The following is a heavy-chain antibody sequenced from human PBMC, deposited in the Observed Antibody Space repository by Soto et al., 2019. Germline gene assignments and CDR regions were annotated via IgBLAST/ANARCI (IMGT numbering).Heavy chain of an antibody. CDR1: GGTFSTYA. CDR3: ASGIQLWLRRINNGYSG. Sequence: QVQLVQSGAEVKKPESSVKVSCKAPGGTFSTYAISWVRQAPGQGLEWMGGIIPMFGTANYAQRFQDRVTITADESTNTGYMALGSLRSEDTAVYFCASGIQLWLRRINNGYSGWGQGTLVTVSS. D-gene: IGHD5-18*01. CDR2: IIPMFGTA. V-gene: IGHV1-69*12. J-gene: IGHJ4*02.